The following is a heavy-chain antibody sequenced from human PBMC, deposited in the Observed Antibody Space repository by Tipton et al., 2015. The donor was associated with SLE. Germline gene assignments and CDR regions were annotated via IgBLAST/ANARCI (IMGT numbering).Heavy chain of an antibody. D-gene: IGHD2-15*01. J-gene: IGHJ4*02. CDR1: GGSFSDYY. CDR3: ARDRGGFCSGANCYGLAY. V-gene: IGHV4-34*01. CDR2: INYRGTT. Sequence: TLSLTCNVYGGSFSDYYWSWIRQSPGKGLEWIGEINYRGTTVYNPSLKSRVSISGDTSKNQFSLKLTSVTAADTAVYYCARDRGGFCSGANCYGLAYWGQGTLVTVSS.